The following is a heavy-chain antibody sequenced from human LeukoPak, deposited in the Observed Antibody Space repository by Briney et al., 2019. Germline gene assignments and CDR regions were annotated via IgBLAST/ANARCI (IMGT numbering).Heavy chain of an antibody. CDR1: GFAFNDYA. CDR3: VKNVPSVAETAAFDM. J-gene: IGHJ3*02. Sequence: GGSLRLSCAASGFAFNDYAMHWVRQGPGGGLQWVALVTGVVTKTYYTDSVKGRFTISRDNSGRSLFLQMNSLRSDETALYYCVKNVPSVAETAAFDMWGQGTMVIVSS. CDR2: VTGVVTKT. V-gene: IGHV3-43*02. D-gene: IGHD6-19*01.